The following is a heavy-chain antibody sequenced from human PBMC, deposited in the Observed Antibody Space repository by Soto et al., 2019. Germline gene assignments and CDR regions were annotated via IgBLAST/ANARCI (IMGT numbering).Heavy chain of an antibody. CDR1: GFTFSDYY. CDR2: ISSSGSTI. Sequence: GGSLRLSCAASGFTFSDYYMSWIRQAPGKGLEWVSYISSSGSTIYYADSVKGRFTISRDNAKNSLYLQMNSLRAEDTAVYYCAILEDIVVVVAATGDAFDIWGQGTMVTVSS. CDR3: AILEDIVVVVAATGDAFDI. J-gene: IGHJ3*02. D-gene: IGHD2-15*01. V-gene: IGHV3-11*01.